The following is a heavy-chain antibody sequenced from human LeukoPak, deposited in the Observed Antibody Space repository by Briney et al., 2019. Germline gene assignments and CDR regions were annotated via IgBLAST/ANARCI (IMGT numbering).Heavy chain of an antibody. V-gene: IGHV1-2*02. J-gene: IGHJ4*02. CDR3: ARDYRDDILTGGGY. CDR1: GYTFTGYY. D-gene: IGHD3-9*01. CDR2: INPNSGGT. Sequence: GASVKVSCKASGYTFTGYYIHWVRQAPGQGLEWMGWINPNSGGTKYAQKFQGRVSVTRDTSISTVYMELSRLTYDDTAVYYCARDYRDDILTGGGYWGQGTLVTVSS.